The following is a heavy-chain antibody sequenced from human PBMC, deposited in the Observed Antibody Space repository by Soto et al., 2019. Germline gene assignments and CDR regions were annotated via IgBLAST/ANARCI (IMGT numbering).Heavy chain of an antibody. D-gene: IGHD1-26*01. CDR3: ARGIIVGATLPYY. Sequence: LGESLKISCKGAGYRFSSYWIAWVRQMPGKGLEWMGIIYPGDSDTIYSPSFQGQVTMPVDKSNSTAYLQWSSLKAADTAVYYCARGIIVGATLPYYWGQGTLVTVSS. CDR2: IYPGDSDT. CDR1: GYRFSSYW. J-gene: IGHJ4*02. V-gene: IGHV5-51*01.